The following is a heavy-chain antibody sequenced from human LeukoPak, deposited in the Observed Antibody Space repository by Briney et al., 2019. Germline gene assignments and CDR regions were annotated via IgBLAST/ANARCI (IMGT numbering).Heavy chain of an antibody. CDR1: GGTFSSYA. CDR3: ARDLKVLRYFDWLSQDYYYYGMDV. V-gene: IGHV1-69*06. CDR2: IIPIVGTA. Sequence: SVKVACKASGGTFSSYAISWVRQAPGQGLEWMGGIIPIVGTANYAQKFQGRVTITADKSTSTAYMELSSLRSEDTAVYYCARDLKVLRYFDWLSQDYYYYGMDVWGKGTTVTVSS. J-gene: IGHJ6*04. D-gene: IGHD3-9*01.